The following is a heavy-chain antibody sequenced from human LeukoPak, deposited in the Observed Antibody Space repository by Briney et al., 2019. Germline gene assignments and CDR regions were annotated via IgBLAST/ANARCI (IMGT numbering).Heavy chain of an antibody. Sequence: SETLSLTCTLSGGSISSYYWSWIRKPPGKRLVWIGYIYYSGTTNYNPSLKSRVTISVDTSKNQFSLRLSSVTAADTAVYYCAGQRGYSYGYGPFDYWGQGTLVTVSS. J-gene: IGHJ4*02. V-gene: IGHV4-59*08. D-gene: IGHD5-18*01. CDR1: GGSISSYY. CDR3: AGQRGYSYGYGPFDY. CDR2: IYYSGTT.